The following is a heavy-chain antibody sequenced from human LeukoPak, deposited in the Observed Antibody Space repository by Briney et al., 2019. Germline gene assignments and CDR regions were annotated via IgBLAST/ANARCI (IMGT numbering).Heavy chain of an antibody. V-gene: IGHV3-21*01. CDR2: ISSSSSYI. CDR3: ARDKDVYFDY. Sequence: GGSLRLSCVGTGFTFSTYRMNWVRQAPGKGPEWVSSISSSSSYIYYADSVKGRTTISRDNAKNSLCLQMNSLRVEDTAVYYCARDKDVYFDYWGQGTLVTVSS. J-gene: IGHJ4*02. CDR1: GFTFSTYR.